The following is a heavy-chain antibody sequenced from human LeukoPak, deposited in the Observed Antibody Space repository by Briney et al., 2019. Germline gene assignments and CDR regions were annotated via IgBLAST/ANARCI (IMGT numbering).Heavy chain of an antibody. D-gene: IGHD4-17*01. Sequence: PGGTLRLSCAASGFTFRSYEMNWVRQAPGKGLEWVSYISSSGSTIYYADSVKGRFTISRDNAKNSLSLQMNSLRAEDTAVYYCGSILDYGDYRDCGGQGTLVTVSS. CDR3: GSILDYGDYRDC. CDR2: ISSSGSTI. CDR1: GFTFRSYE. V-gene: IGHV3-48*03. J-gene: IGHJ4*02.